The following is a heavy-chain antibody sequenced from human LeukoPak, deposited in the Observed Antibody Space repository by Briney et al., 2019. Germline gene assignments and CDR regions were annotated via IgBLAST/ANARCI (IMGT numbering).Heavy chain of an antibody. CDR1: GFTFTSSA. D-gene: IGHD6-13*01. CDR2: IVVGSGNT. J-gene: IGHJ4*02. CDR3: AAGMYSSSWPIDY. V-gene: IGHV1-58*02. Sequence: ASVKVSCKASGFTFTSSAMQWVRQARGQRLEWIGWIVVGSGNTNYAQKFQERVTITRDMSTSTAYMELSSLRSEDTAVYYCAAGMYSSSWPIDYWGQGTLVTVSS.